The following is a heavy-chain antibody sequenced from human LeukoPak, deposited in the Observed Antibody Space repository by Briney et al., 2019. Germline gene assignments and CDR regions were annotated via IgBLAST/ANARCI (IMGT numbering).Heavy chain of an antibody. Sequence: AMXWXXXXXGKGLEGVSAITGSGGTTFYADSVKGRFTISRDNSKNTVYLQMNSLRAEDTAIYYCAKTANFDYWGQGALVTVSS. CDR2: ITGSGGTT. V-gene: IGHV3-23*01. CDR3: AKTANFDY. D-gene: IGHD2-21*02. CDR1: A. J-gene: IGHJ4*02.